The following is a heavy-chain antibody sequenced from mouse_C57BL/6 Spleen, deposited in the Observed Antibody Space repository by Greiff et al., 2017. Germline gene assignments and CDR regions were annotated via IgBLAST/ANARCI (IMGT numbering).Heavy chain of an antibody. Sequence: EVQGVESGGGLVKPGGSLKLSCAASGFTFSDYGMHWVRQAPEKGLEWVAYISSGSSTIYYADTVKGRFTISRDNAKNTLFLQMTSLRSEDAAMYYCARGGSNYAWYFDVWGTGTTVTVSS. D-gene: IGHD2-5*01. CDR3: ARGGSNYAWYFDV. V-gene: IGHV5-17*01. J-gene: IGHJ1*03. CDR1: GFTFSDYG. CDR2: ISSGSSTI.